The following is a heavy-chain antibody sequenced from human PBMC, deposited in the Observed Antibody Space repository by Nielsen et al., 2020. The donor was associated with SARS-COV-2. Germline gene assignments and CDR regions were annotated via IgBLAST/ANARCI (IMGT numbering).Heavy chain of an antibody. CDR2: IYSGGSST. J-gene: IGHJ2*01. CDR3: ARLYWGYWYFDL. Sequence: GESLKISCAASGFTFSSYAMSWVRQAPGKGLEWVSVIYSGGSSTYYADSVKGRFTISRDNSKNTLYLQMNSLRAEDTAVYYCARLYWGYWYFDLWGRGTPVTVSS. CDR1: GFTFSSYA. D-gene: IGHD2-8*02. V-gene: IGHV3-23*03.